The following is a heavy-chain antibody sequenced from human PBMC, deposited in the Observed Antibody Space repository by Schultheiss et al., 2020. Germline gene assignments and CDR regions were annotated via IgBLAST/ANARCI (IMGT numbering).Heavy chain of an antibody. V-gene: IGHV3-23*01. CDR2: ISGSGGST. Sequence: GGSLRLSCAASGFTFSSYAMSWVRQAPGKGLEWVSAISGSGGSTYYADSVKGRFTISRDNSKNTLYLQMNSLRAEDTAVYYCAREDIVVVPTSMDLYSFDYWGQGTLVTVSS. J-gene: IGHJ4*02. CDR3: AREDIVVVPTSMDLYSFDY. D-gene: IGHD2-2*01. CDR1: GFTFSSYA.